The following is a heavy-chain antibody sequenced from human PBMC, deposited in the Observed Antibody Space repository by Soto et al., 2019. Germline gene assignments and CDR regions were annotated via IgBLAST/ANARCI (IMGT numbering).Heavy chain of an antibody. CDR2: ISGYNGKT. J-gene: IGHJ4*02. V-gene: IGHV1-18*01. D-gene: IGHD6-19*01. CDR1: GYTFSSYG. Sequence: ASVKVSCKASGYTFSSYGISWVRQAPGQGLEWMGWISGYNGKTNYAQKFQGRVTITRDTSASTAYMELSSLRSEDTALYYCARAVAVPADFDYWGQGTLVTVSS. CDR3: ARAVAVPADFDY.